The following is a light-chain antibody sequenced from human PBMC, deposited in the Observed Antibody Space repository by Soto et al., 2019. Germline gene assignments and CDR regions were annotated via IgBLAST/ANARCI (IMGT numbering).Light chain of an antibody. V-gene: IGKV3-20*01. J-gene: IGKJ1*01. CDR3: QQYHNSPRT. CDR1: QRAGGSS. Sequence: TLLTQSPGTLCFSPGERASLSCRASQRAGGSSLAWYQQRPGQAPRLLIYDTSNRATGIPDRFSGSGSGTDFTLTISRLEPEDFAVYYCQQYHNSPRTFGQGTKVDI. CDR2: DTS.